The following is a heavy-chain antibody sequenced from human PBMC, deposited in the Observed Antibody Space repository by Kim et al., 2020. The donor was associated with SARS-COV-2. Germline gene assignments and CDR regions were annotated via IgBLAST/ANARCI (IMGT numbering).Heavy chain of an antibody. CDR1: GFTFSSYS. V-gene: IGHV3-21*01. CDR2: ISSSSSYI. D-gene: IGHD6-6*01. J-gene: IGHJ4*02. Sequence: GGSLRLSCAASGFTFSSYSMNWVRQAPGKGLEWVSSISSSSSYIYYADSVKGRFTISRDNAKNSLYLQMNSLRAEDTAVYYCARPYSGSYTSTTHFDYWGQGTLVTVSS. CDR3: ARPYSGSYTSTTHFDY.